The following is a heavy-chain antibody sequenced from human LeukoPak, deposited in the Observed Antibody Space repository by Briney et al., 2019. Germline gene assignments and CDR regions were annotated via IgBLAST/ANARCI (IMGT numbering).Heavy chain of an antibody. CDR1: GYRFARSW. CDR3: ARQDVASTGTTYYCAMDV. J-gene: IGHJ6*02. CDR2: ITPGDSDT. V-gene: IGHV5-51*01. Sequence: GKSLKIPCMGSGYRFARSWIGWLGKNPGKGLEWLGIITPGDSDTRYRPSFQGQVPISADKSISPAYLQWSSLKASDTAMYYCARQDVASTGTTYYCAMDVWGQGTTVTVSS. D-gene: IGHD1/OR15-1a*01.